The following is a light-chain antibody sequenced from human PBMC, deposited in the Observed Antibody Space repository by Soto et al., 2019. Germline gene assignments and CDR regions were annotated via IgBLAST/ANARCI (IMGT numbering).Light chain of an antibody. J-gene: IGLJ1*01. CDR2: EVT. V-gene: IGLV2-14*01. Sequence: QSVLTQPASVSGSPGQSITISCTGTSSDVGGYNYVSWYQLHPGKAPKLILYEVTNRPSGVSDRCSGSTSGNTASLTISGLQAEDEADYYCSSYTSSTAYVFGAGTKVTVL. CDR3: SSYTSSTAYV. CDR1: SSDVGGYNY.